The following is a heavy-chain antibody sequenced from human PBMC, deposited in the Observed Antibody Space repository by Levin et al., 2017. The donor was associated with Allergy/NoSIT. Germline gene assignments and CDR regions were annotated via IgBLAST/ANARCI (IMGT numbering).Heavy chain of an antibody. J-gene: IGHJ4*02. CDR1: GFTFSNFG. D-gene: IGHD6-19*01. Sequence: GGSLRLSCAASGFTFSNFGIHWARQAPGKGLEWVSAIWYDGSNKYYRDSVKGRFTISRDNSKNTLYLQMDSLRVEDTAVYYCARDRYSAVAGIDWTHPLDYWGQGTLVTVSS. CDR3: ARDRYSAVAGIDWTHPLDY. V-gene: IGHV3-33*01. CDR2: IWYDGSNK.